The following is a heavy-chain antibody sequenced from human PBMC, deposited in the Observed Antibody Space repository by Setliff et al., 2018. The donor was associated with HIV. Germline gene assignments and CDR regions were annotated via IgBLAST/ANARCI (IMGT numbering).Heavy chain of an antibody. CDR2: IYYSGST. CDR3: ARDPPGYGDSNDY. J-gene: IGHJ4*02. V-gene: IGHV4-59*02. Sequence: SETLSLTCNVSSGSVNNYWWTWIRQPPGKGLEWIGYIYYSGSTYYNPSLKSRVTMSIDTSKNQFSLKLRSVTAADTAVYYCARDPPGYGDSNDYWGQGTLVTVSS. CDR1: SGSVNNYW. D-gene: IGHD4-17*01.